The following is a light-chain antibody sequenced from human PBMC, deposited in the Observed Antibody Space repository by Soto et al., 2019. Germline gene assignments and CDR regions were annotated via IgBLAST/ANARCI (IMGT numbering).Light chain of an antibody. J-gene: IGLJ1*01. Sequence: QSALTQPASVSGSPGQSIAIPCTGTSCDVGGYNLVSWYQQHPGKAPKLMIYEVTERPSGVSNRFSGSKPGNTASLTISGLQPDDEADYYCCSYAGNSEVFGTGTKVTVL. CDR1: SCDVGGYNL. CDR2: EVT. V-gene: IGLV2-23*02. CDR3: CSYAGNSEV.